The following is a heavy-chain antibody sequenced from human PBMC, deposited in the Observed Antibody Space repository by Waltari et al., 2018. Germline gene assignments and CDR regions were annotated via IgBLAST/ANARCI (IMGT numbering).Heavy chain of an antibody. J-gene: IGHJ4*02. V-gene: IGHV1-69-2*01. D-gene: IGHD3-10*01. CDR2: VDPEDGET. CDR1: AYTFTTYY. Sequence: EVQLVQSGAEVKKPGATVKISCKASAYTFTTYYINCVQQAPGKGLEWMGRVDPEDGETIYAEKFQGRVTITADTSTDTAYMELSSLRSEDTAVYYCATGNFGSGYYFDYWGQGTLVTVSS. CDR3: ATGNFGSGYYFDY.